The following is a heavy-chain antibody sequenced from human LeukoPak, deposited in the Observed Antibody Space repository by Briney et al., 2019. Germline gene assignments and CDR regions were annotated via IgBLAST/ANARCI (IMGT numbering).Heavy chain of an antibody. J-gene: IGHJ4*02. Sequence: PGGSLRHSCAASGFTVSSNDMSWVRQAPGKGLEWVSVIYSGRSTDYADSVKGRFTISRDNSKNTLFLQMNSLRVDDTAVYYCAKDVRTKRPPPEGFDYWGQGTLVTVSS. V-gene: IGHV3-53*01. CDR3: AKDVRTKRPPPEGFDY. D-gene: IGHD1-14*01. CDR2: IYSGRST. CDR1: GFTVSSND.